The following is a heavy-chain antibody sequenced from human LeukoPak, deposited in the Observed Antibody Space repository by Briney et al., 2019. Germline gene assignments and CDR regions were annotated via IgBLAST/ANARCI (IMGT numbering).Heavy chain of an antibody. Sequence: GGSLRLSCAASGFTFSDYYMSWIRQAPGMGLEWVSYISSSGSTIYYADSVKGRFTISRDNAKNSLYLQMNSLRAEDTAVYYCAREVQGYYDFWSGYYPNWFDPWGQGTLVTVSS. CDR1: GFTFSDYY. J-gene: IGHJ5*02. V-gene: IGHV3-11*04. CDR2: ISSSGSTI. D-gene: IGHD3-3*01. CDR3: AREVQGYYDFWSGYYPNWFDP.